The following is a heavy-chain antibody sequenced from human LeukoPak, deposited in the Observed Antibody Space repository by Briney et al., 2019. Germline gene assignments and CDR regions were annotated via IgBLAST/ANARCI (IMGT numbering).Heavy chain of an antibody. Sequence: GASVKVSCKVSGYTLTELSMHWVRQAPGKGLEWMGGFDPEDGETIYAQKFQGRVTMTEDTSTDTAYMELSSLRFEDTAVYYCARVSSGSYSPPDAFDIWGQGTMVTVSS. J-gene: IGHJ3*02. CDR2: FDPEDGET. V-gene: IGHV1-24*01. D-gene: IGHD1-26*01. CDR1: GYTLTELS. CDR3: ARVSSGSYSPPDAFDI.